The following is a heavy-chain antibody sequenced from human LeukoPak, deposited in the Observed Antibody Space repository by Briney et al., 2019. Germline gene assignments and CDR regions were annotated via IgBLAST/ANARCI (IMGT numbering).Heavy chain of an antibody. V-gene: IGHV3-7*01. CDR1: GFSFSTYW. D-gene: IGHD3-10*01. Sequence: GGSLRLSCVAAGFSFSTYWMSWVRQASGKGLEWVANIKSDVSAKDYVDSVKGRFTISRDNAKNSLYLQMSSLRAEDTAVYYCARRSQYGSFDPWGQGTLVTVSS. J-gene: IGHJ5*02. CDR2: IKSDVSAK. CDR3: ARRSQYGSFDP.